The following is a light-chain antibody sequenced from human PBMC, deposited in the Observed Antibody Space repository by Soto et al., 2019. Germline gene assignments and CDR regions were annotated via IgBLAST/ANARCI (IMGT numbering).Light chain of an antibody. CDR3: QQYGSSPRT. CDR1: QSVSSR. J-gene: IGKJ1*01. Sequence: EIVLTQSPATLSLSPGERATLSCRASQSVSSRLAWYQQKPGQAPRLLISGASSRATGIPDRFSGSGSGTDFTLTISRLEPEDFAVYYCQQYGSSPRTFGQGTKVDI. CDR2: GAS. V-gene: IGKV3-20*01.